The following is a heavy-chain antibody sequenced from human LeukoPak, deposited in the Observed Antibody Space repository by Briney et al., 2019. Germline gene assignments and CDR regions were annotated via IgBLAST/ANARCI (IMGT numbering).Heavy chain of an antibody. V-gene: IGHV4-59*01. D-gene: IGHD4-23*01. CDR3: AREGGNYFDY. CDR2: IYYSGST. CDR1: GGSISSYY. J-gene: IGHJ4*02. Sequence: SETLSLTCTVSGGSISSYYWSWIRQPPGKGLEWIGYIYYSGSTKYNPSLKSRVTISVDTSKNQFSLKLSSVTAADTAVYYCAREGGNYFDYWGQGTLVTVSS.